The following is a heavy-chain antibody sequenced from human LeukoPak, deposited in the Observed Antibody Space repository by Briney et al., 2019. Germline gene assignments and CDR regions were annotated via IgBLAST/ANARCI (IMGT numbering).Heavy chain of an antibody. D-gene: IGHD5-12*01. V-gene: IGHV3-11*06. CDR2: ISSSSRST. CDR1: GFTFTDYY. Sequence: PGGSLRLSCAASGFTFTDYYMSWIRQAPGKGLEWVSYISSSSRSTTYADSVKGRFTISRDNAKNSLYLQMNSLRAEDTAVYYCSGGYDSDYFFYDGMVTRGHGTTVTVSS. CDR3: SGGYDSDYFFYDGMVT. J-gene: IGHJ6*02.